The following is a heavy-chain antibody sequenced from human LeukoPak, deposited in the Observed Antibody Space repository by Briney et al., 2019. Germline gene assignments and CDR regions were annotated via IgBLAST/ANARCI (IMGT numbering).Heavy chain of an antibody. CDR2: IIPIFGTA. CDR3: ASSHVEYDSSGYYLDY. J-gene: IGHJ4*02. D-gene: IGHD3-22*01. Sequence: GSSVKVSCKASGGTFSSYAISWVRQAPGQGLEWMGGIIPIFGTANYAQKFQGRVTITTDESTSTAYMELSSLRSEDTAVYYCASSHVEYDSSGYYLDYWGQGTLVTASS. CDR1: GGTFSSYA. V-gene: IGHV1-69*05.